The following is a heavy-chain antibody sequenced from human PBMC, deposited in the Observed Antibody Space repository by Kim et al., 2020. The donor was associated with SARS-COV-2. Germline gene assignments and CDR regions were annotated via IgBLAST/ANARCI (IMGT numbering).Heavy chain of an antibody. Sequence: GGSLRLSCAASGFTFSSYWMSWVRQAPGKGLEWVANIKQDGSEKYYVDSVKGRFTISRDNAKNSLYLQMNSLRAEDTAVYYCARRGDYSTGYWFDPWGQGTLVTVSS. J-gene: IGHJ5*02. V-gene: IGHV3-7*01. CDR3: ARRGDYSTGYWFDP. D-gene: IGHD4-17*01. CDR1: GFTFSSYW. CDR2: IKQDGSEK.